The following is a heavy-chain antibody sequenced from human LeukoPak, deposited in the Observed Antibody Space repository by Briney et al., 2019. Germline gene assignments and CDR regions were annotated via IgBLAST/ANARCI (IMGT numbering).Heavy chain of an antibody. CDR1: GYTFTSYD. V-gene: IGHV1-8*01. CDR3: ARIGLRGVIISRPLDY. Sequence: ASVKVSCKASGYTFTSYDINWVRQATGQGLEWMGWMNLNSGNTGYAQKFQGRVTMTRNTSISTAYMELSSLRSEDTAVYYCARIGLRGVIISRPLDYWGQGALVTVSS. J-gene: IGHJ4*02. CDR2: MNLNSGNT. D-gene: IGHD3-16*02.